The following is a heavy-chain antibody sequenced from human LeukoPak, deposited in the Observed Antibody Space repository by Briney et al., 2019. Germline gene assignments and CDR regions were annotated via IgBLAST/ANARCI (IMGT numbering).Heavy chain of an antibody. V-gene: IGHV3-53*01. CDR2: IYSGGST. J-gene: IGHJ4*02. D-gene: IGHD5-18*01. CDR3: ARARGYSYGCDY. CDR1: GFIVSSNY. Sequence: PGGSLGLSCAASGFIVSSNYMSWVRQAPGKGLEGVSVIYSGGSTYYADSVKGRFTISRDNSKNTLYLQMNSLRVEDTAVYYSARARGYSYGCDYWGQGTLVTVSS.